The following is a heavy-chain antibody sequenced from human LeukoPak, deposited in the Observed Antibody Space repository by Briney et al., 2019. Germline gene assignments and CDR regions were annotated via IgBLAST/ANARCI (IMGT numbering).Heavy chain of an antibody. CDR1: GYSISYGYY. D-gene: IGHD3-10*01. Sequence: SETLSLTCTVSGYSISYGYYWGWIRQPPGKGLEWIGSIYHSGSTYCNPSLKSRVTISVDTSKNQFSLKLSSVTAADTAVYYCARITLWFGELSWFDPWGQGTLVTVSS. J-gene: IGHJ5*02. CDR3: ARITLWFGELSWFDP. CDR2: IYHSGST. V-gene: IGHV4-38-2*02.